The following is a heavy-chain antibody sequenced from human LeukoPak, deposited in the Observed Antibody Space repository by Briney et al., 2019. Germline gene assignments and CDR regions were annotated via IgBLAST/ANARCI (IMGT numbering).Heavy chain of an antibody. CDR2: IYPGDSDT. D-gene: IGHD3-3*01. J-gene: IGHJ3*02. Sequence: GESLKISCKGSGYSFTSYWIGWVRQMPGKGLEWMGIIYPGDSDTRYSPPFQGQVTISADKSISTASLQWRSLKASDTAMYYCARQDDQDAFDIWGQGTMVTVSS. CDR3: ARQDDQDAFDI. CDR1: GYSFTSYW. V-gene: IGHV5-51*01.